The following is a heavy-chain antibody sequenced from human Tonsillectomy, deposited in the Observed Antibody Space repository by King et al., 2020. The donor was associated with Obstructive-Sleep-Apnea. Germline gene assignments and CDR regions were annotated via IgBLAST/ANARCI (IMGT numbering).Heavy chain of an antibody. CDR1: GGTFNSYA. D-gene: IGHD2-15*01. V-gene: IGHV1-69*01. CDR3: ARDPRDVEDLYSDYTMDV. CDR2: IITIFGTA. Sequence: QLVQSGAEVKKPGSSGKVSCKASGGTFNSYAISWVRQAPGKGLEWMAGIITIFGTANYAHNFQGRGTITADESTSTAYMVLSSLISVDTSVYYCARDPRDVEDLYSDYTMDVWGQGNTVTVSS. J-gene: IGHJ6*02.